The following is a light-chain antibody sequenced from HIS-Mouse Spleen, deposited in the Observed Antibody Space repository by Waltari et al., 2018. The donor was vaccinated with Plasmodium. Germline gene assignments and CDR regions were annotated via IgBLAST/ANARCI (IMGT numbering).Light chain of an antibody. Sequence: QSALTQPPSASGSPGQSVTISCTGTRSDVGGSTYVSWYQQHPGKAPKLMIYEVSKRPSGVPDRFAGSKSGNTASLTVSGLQAEDEADYYCSSYAGSNNLVFGGGTKLTVL. CDR1: RSDVGGSTY. V-gene: IGLV2-8*01. CDR2: EVS. J-gene: IGLJ2*01. CDR3: SSYAGSNNLV.